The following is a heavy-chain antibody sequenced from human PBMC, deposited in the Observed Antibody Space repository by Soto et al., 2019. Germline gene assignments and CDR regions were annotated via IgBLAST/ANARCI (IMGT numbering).Heavy chain of an antibody. Sequence: QVQLVQSGAEVKKPGSSVRVSCKASGGTFSSYAISWVRQAPGQGLEWMGGIIPIFGTENYAQKFQGRVRITADESTRTAYMELSSLRSEDTAVYYCARDRIAGSKYYYGMDVWGQGTTVTVSS. CDR1: GGTFSSYA. D-gene: IGHD6-13*01. CDR3: ARDRIAGSKYYYGMDV. J-gene: IGHJ6*02. V-gene: IGHV1-69*01. CDR2: IIPIFGTE.